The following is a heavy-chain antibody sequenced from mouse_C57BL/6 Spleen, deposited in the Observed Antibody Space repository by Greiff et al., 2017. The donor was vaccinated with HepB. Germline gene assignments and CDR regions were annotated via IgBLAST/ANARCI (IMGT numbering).Heavy chain of an antibody. CDR3: ARFEVWDYGQAWFAY. CDR2: IYPRDGST. Sequence: QVQLQQSGPELVKPGASVKLSCKASGYTFTSYDINWVKQRPGQGLEWIGWIYPRDGSTKYNEKFKGKATLTVDTSSSTAYMELHSLTSEDSAVYFCARFEVWDYGQAWFAYWGQGTLVTVSA. CDR1: GYTFTSYD. V-gene: IGHV1-85*01. J-gene: IGHJ3*01. D-gene: IGHD2-4*01.